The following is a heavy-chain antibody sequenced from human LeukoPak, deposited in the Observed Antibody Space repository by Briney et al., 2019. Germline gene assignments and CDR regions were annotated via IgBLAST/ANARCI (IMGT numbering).Heavy chain of an antibody. V-gene: IGHV3-23*01. J-gene: IGHJ3*02. Sequence: PGGSLRLSCAASGFTFSSYGMNWVRQAPGKGLEWVSAISGGGSSTYYADSVKGRFTISRDNSKNTLFLQMNSLRAEDTAVYYCAKTLPNYYGSGSYYMNALDIWGQGTMVTVSS. CDR3: AKTLPNYYGSGSYYMNALDI. CDR1: GFTFSSYG. D-gene: IGHD3-10*01. CDR2: ISGGGSST.